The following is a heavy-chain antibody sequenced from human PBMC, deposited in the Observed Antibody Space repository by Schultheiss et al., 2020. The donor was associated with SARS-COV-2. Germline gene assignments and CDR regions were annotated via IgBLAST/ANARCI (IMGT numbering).Heavy chain of an antibody. V-gene: IGHV3-11*04. J-gene: IGHJ4*02. D-gene: IGHD3-9*01. CDR1: GFTFDDYG. Sequence: GGSLRLSCAASGFTFDDYGMSWVRQAPGKGLEWVSYISSSGSTIYYADSVKGRFTISRDNAKNSLYLQMNSLRPEDTAVYYCARVQYFDWVGLYWGQGTLVTVSS. CDR2: ISSSGSTI. CDR3: ARVQYFDWVGLY.